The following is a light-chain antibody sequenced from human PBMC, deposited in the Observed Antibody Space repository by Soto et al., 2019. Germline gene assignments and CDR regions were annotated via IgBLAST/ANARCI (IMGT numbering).Light chain of an antibody. CDR3: QQNYNTPPYT. Sequence: DIQLTQSPSSLSSSVGDRVTITGRASQTVISYLNWYQQKPGQAPKLLIYATTHLQSGVPSRFSGSGSGTEFTLTISSLHPEDFATYFCQQNYNTPPYTFGQGTKLEIK. CDR1: QTVISY. CDR2: ATT. V-gene: IGKV1-39*01. J-gene: IGKJ2*01.